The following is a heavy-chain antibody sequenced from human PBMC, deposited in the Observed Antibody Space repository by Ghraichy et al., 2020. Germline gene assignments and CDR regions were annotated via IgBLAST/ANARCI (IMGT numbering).Heavy chain of an antibody. Sequence: GGSLRLSCAASGFTFSSYGMHWVRQAPGKGLEWVAVISYDGSNKYYADSVKGRFTISRDNSKNTLYLQMNSLRAEDTAVYYCAKEGIRFLEWLLDREYYFDYWGQGTLVTVSS. CDR2: ISYDGSNK. J-gene: IGHJ4*02. CDR1: GFTFSSYG. V-gene: IGHV3-30*18. D-gene: IGHD3-3*01. CDR3: AKEGIRFLEWLLDREYYFDY.